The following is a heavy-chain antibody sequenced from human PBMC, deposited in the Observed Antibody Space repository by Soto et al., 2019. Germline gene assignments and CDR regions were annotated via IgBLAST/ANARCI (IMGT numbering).Heavy chain of an antibody. Sequence: GGSLRLSCAASGFTFSSYSMNWVRQAPGKGLEWVSSISSSSSYIYYADSVKGRFTISRDNAKNSLYLQMNSLRAEDTAVYYCARVAPVVVAAFYYYGMEVWGQGTTVTVTS. J-gene: IGHJ6*02. CDR3: ARVAPVVVAAFYYYGMEV. D-gene: IGHD2-15*01. CDR2: ISSSSSYI. CDR1: GFTFSSYS. V-gene: IGHV3-21*01.